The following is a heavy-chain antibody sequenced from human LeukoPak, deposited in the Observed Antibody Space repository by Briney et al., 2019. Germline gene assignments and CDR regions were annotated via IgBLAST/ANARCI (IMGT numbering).Heavy chain of an antibody. CDR2: ISSSSSYI. D-gene: IGHD5-12*01. J-gene: IGHJ3*02. CDR1: GFTFSSYS. Sequence: PGGSLRLSCAASGFTFSSYSMNWVRQAPGKGLEWVSSISSSSSYIYYADSVKGRFTISRDNAKNSLYLQMNSLRAEDTAVYYCARDLVATIRAFDIWGQGTMVTVSS. CDR3: ARDLVATIRAFDI. V-gene: IGHV3-21*01.